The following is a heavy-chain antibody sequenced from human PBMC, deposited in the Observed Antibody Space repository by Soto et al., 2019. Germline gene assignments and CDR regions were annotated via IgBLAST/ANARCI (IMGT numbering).Heavy chain of an antibody. J-gene: IGHJ5*02. CDR3: ARDPFSSSWYDT. Sequence: VQLVESGGGVVQPGRSLRLSCAASGFTFSSYAMHWVRQAPGKGLEWVAVISYDGSNKYYADSVKGRFTISRDNSKNTLYLQMNSLRAEDTAVYFCARDPFSSSWYDTWGQGTLVTVSS. CDR2: ISYDGSNK. CDR1: GFTFSSYA. V-gene: IGHV3-30*04. D-gene: IGHD6-13*01.